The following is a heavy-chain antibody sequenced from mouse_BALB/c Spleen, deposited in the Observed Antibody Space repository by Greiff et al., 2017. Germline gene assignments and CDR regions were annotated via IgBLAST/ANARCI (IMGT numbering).Heavy chain of an antibody. CDR3: ARQRGDYDQGAMDY. CDR2: ISNGGGST. D-gene: IGHD2-4*01. CDR1: GFTFSSYT. Sequence: EVQRVESGGGLVQPGGSLKLSCAASGFTFSSYTMSWVRQTPEKRLEWVAYISNGGGSTYYPDTVKGRFTISRDNAKNTLYLQMSSLKSEDTAMYYCARQRGDYDQGAMDYWGQGTSVTVSS. J-gene: IGHJ4*01. V-gene: IGHV5-12-2*01.